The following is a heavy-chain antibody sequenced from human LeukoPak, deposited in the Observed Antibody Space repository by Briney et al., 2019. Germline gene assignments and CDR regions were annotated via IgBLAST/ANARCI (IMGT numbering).Heavy chain of an antibody. Sequence: ASVKASCKASGYSFNNYGISWVRQAPGQGLEWMGWISGYNGDTKFAQKFQGRVTITTDKSTTTASMELRSLRSDDTAVYYCTRDPEGGVDFDYWGQGTLVTVSS. CDR1: GYSFNNYG. J-gene: IGHJ4*02. V-gene: IGHV1-18*01. CDR3: TRDPEGGVDFDY. D-gene: IGHD3-16*01. CDR2: ISGYNGDT.